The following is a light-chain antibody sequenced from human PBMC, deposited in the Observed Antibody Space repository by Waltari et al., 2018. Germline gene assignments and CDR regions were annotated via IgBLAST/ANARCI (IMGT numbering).Light chain of an antibody. J-gene: IGKJ4*01. CDR2: AAS. Sequence: DIQITQSPSSLSASVRARVSITCRASQSISTFLNWYQQKPGKAPRLLIHAASRLQSGVPSRFSGSGSGTEFTLTISSLQVEDFATYDCQHSYNIPVTFGGGTRVEIK. V-gene: IGKV1-39*01. CDR3: QHSYNIPVT. CDR1: QSISTF.